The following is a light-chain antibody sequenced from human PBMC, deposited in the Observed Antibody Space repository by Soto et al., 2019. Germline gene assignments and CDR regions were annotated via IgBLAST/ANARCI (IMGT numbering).Light chain of an antibody. V-gene: IGKV1-5*01. J-gene: IGKJ1*01. CDR3: QQFANSWT. Sequence: IQMTQSPSTLSASVGDRVTITCRASHTIERWMAWYQQKPGKAPSLLIFDASTLHSGVPSRFSGSGSGTEFTVNISSLQPDDFATYYCQQFANSWTFGQGTKVDIK. CDR2: DAS. CDR1: HTIERW.